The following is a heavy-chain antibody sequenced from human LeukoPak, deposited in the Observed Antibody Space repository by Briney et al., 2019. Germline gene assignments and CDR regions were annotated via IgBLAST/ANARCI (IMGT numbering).Heavy chain of an antibody. D-gene: IGHD3-22*01. Sequence: SETLSLTCTVSGGSISSGGFYWSWIRQHPGKGLEWIGYIYYSGSTYYNPSLKSRVTISVDTSKNQFSLKLSSVTAADTAVYYCARGHKYYYDSSGLFDYWGQGTLVTVSS. CDR2: IYYSGST. CDR3: ARGHKYYYDSSGLFDY. CDR1: GGSISSGGFY. V-gene: IGHV4-31*03. J-gene: IGHJ4*02.